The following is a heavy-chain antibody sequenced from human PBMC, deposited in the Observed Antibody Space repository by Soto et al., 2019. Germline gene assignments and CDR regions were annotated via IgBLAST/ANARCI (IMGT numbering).Heavy chain of an antibody. CDR2: ISYDGSNK. J-gene: IGHJ6*02. V-gene: IGHV3-30*18. Sequence: GESLKISCAASGFTFSSYGMHWVRQAPGKGLEWVAVISYDGSNKYYADSVKGRFTISRDNSKNTLYLQMNSLRAEDTAVYYCAKGTIFGVVMTGGMDVWGQGTTVTVSS. CDR1: GFTFSSYG. D-gene: IGHD3-3*01. CDR3: AKGTIFGVVMTGGMDV.